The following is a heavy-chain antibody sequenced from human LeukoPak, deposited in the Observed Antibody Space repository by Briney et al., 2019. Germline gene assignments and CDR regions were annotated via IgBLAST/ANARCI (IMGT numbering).Heavy chain of an antibody. CDR3: ARNLGQTWGTVTTDLWYFDH. D-gene: IGHD4-11*01. Sequence: SETLSLTFSVSGASIITTNYYWGWIRQPPGKGLEWIGSISYSGNAYYNPSLRSRLSISMDASKNQFSLKVRSVTAADTAVYYCARNLGQTWGTVTTDLWYFDHWGQGTLVPVSS. CDR1: GASIITTNYY. J-gene: IGHJ4*02. CDR2: ISYSGNA. V-gene: IGHV4-39*01.